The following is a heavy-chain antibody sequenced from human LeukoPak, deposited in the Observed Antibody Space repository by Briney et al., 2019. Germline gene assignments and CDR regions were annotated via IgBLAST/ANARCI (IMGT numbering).Heavy chain of an antibody. Sequence: PSETLSLTCAVYGGSFSDFYWNWIRQPPGKGLEWIGEINHSGSANYNPSLKSRVTISVDTSKNQSSLKLSSVTAADTAVYYCARRYSGYDFDYWGQGTLVTVSS. J-gene: IGHJ4*02. CDR3: ARRYSGYDFDY. CDR1: GGSFSDFY. CDR2: INHSGSA. D-gene: IGHD5-12*01. V-gene: IGHV4-34*01.